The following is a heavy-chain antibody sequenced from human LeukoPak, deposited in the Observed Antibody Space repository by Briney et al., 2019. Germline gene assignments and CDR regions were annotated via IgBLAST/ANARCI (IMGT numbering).Heavy chain of an antibody. D-gene: IGHD6-13*01. Sequence: SQALPLTCAFSRDSVSSNSAAWNWIRQSPSRDLEWMGRKYYRSKWYNDYAVSVKGRIAINPDTSKNQFSLQLNSVIPEDTAVYYCARAKGRSPLFDYWDQGTLVTVSS. J-gene: IGHJ4*02. V-gene: IGHV6-1*01. CDR2: KYYRSKWYN. CDR1: RDSVSSNSAA. CDR3: ARAKGRSPLFDY.